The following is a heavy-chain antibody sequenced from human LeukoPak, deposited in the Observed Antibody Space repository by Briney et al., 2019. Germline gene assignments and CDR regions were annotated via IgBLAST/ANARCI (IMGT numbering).Heavy chain of an antibody. Sequence: PGGSLRLSCAAPGFTFSSYSMNWVGQAPGKGLEWVSSISSSSSYIYYADSVKGRFTISRDNAKNSLYLQMNSLRAEDTAVYYCQSVFWSGYSPYVFDYWGQGTLVTVSS. D-gene: IGHD3-3*01. V-gene: IGHV3-21*01. CDR1: GFTFSSYS. CDR3: QSVFWSGYSPYVFDY. CDR2: ISSSSSYI. J-gene: IGHJ4*02.